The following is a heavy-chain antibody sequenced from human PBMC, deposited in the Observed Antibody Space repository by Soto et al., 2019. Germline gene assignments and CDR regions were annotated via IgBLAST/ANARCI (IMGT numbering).Heavy chain of an antibody. Sequence: SETLSLTCTVSGGSISSSSYYWGWIRQPPGKGLEWIGSIYYSGNNYYNPSLKSRVTISVDTSKNQFSLKLSSVTAADRAVYYCARHDMPIAVAGTIHNWFDPWGQGTLVTVSS. CDR1: GGSISSSSYY. CDR3: ARHDMPIAVAGTIHNWFDP. D-gene: IGHD6-19*01. J-gene: IGHJ5*02. CDR2: IYYSGNN. V-gene: IGHV4-39*01.